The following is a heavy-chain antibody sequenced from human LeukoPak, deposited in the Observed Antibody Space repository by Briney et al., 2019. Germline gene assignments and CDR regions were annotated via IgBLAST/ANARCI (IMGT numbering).Heavy chain of an antibody. V-gene: IGHV3-74*01. J-gene: IGHJ4*02. CDR2: VDGDGTGT. Sequence: GGSLRLSCAASEFIFNNYWMHWVRQVPGKGLEWLSRVDGDGTGTSYADSVKGRFTVSRDNDKNMLYLQMNGLRPEDTAVYHCARSAYCGTNCHYYFESWGQGTLVIVSS. D-gene: IGHD4/OR15-4a*01. CDR3: ARSAYCGTNCHYYFES. CDR1: EFIFNNYW.